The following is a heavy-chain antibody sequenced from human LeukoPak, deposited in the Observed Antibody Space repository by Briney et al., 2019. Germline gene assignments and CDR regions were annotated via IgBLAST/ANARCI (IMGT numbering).Heavy chain of an antibody. V-gene: IGHV3-30*02. CDR1: GFTFSSYG. J-gene: IGHJ6*03. Sequence: GGSLRLSCAASGFTFSSYGMHWVRQAPGKGLEWVAFIRYDGSNKYYADSVKGRFTISRDNSKNTLYLQMNSLRAEDTAVYYCAKELRRGRQLWLNYMDVRGKGTTVTISS. D-gene: IGHD5-18*01. CDR3: AKELRRGRQLWLNYMDV. CDR2: IRYDGSNK.